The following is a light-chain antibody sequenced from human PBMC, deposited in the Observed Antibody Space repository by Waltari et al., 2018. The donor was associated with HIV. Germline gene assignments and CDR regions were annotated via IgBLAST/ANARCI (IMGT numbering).Light chain of an antibody. CDR1: QSVRSL. CDR3: QQRSNWPLT. J-gene: IGKJ4*01. Sequence: EIVLTQSPATLSLSPGERATLSCRASQSVRSLLGWYQQKPGQAPRRLIYDAFNRATGTPARFSGSGSGTDFTLTISSLEPEDFAVYYCQQRSNWPLTFGGGTKVEIK. V-gene: IGKV3-11*01. CDR2: DAF.